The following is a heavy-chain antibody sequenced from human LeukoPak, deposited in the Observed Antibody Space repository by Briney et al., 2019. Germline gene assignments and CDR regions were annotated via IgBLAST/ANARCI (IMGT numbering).Heavy chain of an antibody. CDR2: ISYDGSNK. Sequence: PGRSLRLSCAASGFTFSSYAMHWVRQAPGKGLEWVAVISYDGSNKYYADSVKGRFTISRDNSKNTLYLQMNSLRAEDTAVSYCARDAVVLSPDYYYYMDVWGKGTTVTVSS. CDR3: ARDAVVLSPDYYYYMDV. D-gene: IGHD2-8*02. J-gene: IGHJ6*03. V-gene: IGHV3-30*04. CDR1: GFTFSSYA.